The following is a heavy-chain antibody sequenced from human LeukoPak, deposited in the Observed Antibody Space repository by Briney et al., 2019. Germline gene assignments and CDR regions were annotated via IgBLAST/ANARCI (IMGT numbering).Heavy chain of an antibody. CDR3: ARDESYGDYPFDY. Sequence: GGSLRLSCAASGFTFSTNSMNWVRQAPGKGLEWVSYISSTGGTIYYADSMKGRFTISRDNAKNSLYLQMNSLRAEDTAVYYCARDESYGDYPFDYWGQGTLVTVSS. CDR1: GFTFSTNS. CDR2: ISSTGGTI. D-gene: IGHD4-17*01. J-gene: IGHJ4*02. V-gene: IGHV3-48*04.